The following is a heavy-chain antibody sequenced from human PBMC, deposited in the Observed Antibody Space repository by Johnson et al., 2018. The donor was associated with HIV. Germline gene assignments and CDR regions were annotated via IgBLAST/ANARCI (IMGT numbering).Heavy chain of an antibody. CDR1: GFTFSSYA. CDR2: ISYDGSNK. J-gene: IGHJ3*02. V-gene: IGHV3-30-3*01. Sequence: QVQLVESGGGVVQPGRSLRLSCAASGFTFSSYAMHWVRQAPGKGLEWVAVISYDGSNKYYADSVKGRFNISRDNSKTTLYLQMNSLRAEDTAVYYCAKERAYIRTFDIWGQGTLVTVSS. CDR3: AKERAYIRTFDI. D-gene: IGHD5-18*01.